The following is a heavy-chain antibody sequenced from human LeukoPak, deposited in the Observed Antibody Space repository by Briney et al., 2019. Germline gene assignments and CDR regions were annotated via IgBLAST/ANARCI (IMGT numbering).Heavy chain of an antibody. CDR1: GGSINDYY. CDR3: ARERLYCSGGSCYSAQYFDC. Sequence: PSETLSLTCTVSGGSINDYYWSWIRQPPGKGLEWIGYIYYSGSTNYNPSLKSQLTISVDTSKNQFSLMLSSVTAADTAVYYCARERLYCSGGSCYSAQYFDCWGQGTLVTVSS. J-gene: IGHJ4*02. V-gene: IGHV4-59*01. D-gene: IGHD2-15*01. CDR2: IYYSGST.